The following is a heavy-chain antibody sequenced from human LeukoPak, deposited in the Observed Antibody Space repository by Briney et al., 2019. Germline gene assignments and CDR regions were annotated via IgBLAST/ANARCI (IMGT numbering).Heavy chain of an antibody. V-gene: IGHV6-1*01. J-gene: IGHJ5*02. CDR1: GDSVSSNSAA. CDR3: ARAAIGYSYGLDFWFDP. Sequence: SQTLSLTCAISGDSVSSNSAAWNWIRQSPSRGLEWLGRTYYRSKWYNDYAVSVKSRITINPDTSKNQFSLELNSVTPEDTAVYYCARAAIGYSYGLDFWFDPWGQGTLVTVSS. CDR2: TYYRSKWYN. D-gene: IGHD5-18*01.